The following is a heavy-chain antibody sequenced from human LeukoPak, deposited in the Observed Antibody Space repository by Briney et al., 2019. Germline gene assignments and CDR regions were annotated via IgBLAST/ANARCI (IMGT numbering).Heavy chain of an antibody. D-gene: IGHD3-22*01. V-gene: IGHV3-23*01. CDR2: TSGSGGST. CDR3: AKQGSGYDNGGYRDY. CDR1: GFAFSSYA. Sequence: PGGSLRLSCAASGFAFSSYAMSWVRQAPGKGLEWVSTTSGSGGSTYYADSVKGRFTISRDNSKNTLYLQMNSLRAEDTAVYYCAKQGSGYDNGGYRDYWGQGTLVTVSS. J-gene: IGHJ4*02.